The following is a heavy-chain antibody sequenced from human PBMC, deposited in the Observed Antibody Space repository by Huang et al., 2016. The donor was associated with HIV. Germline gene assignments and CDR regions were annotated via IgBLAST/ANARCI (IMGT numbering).Heavy chain of an antibody. V-gene: IGHV4-39*01. Sequence: LQLQESGPGLVKSSETLSLICTVSGGSISSSSYYWGWIRQPPGKGAGWIGSIYSSGNTSYNPPLKSRVTISVDTSKNQFSLKVNSVTAADTAVYYCARHGRVAGHYYNNMDVWGRGTTVTVSS. CDR1: GGSISSSSYY. CDR2: IYSSGNT. J-gene: IGHJ6*02. CDR3: ARHGRVAGHYYNNMDV. D-gene: IGHD6-19*01.